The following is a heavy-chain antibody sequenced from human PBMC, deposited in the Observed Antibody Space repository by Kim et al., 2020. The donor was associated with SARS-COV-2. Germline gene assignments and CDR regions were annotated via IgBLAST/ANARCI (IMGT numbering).Heavy chain of an antibody. D-gene: IGHD3-9*01. Sequence: GGSLRLSCAASGFTFGDYAMHWVRQAPGKGLEWVSGISWNSGSIGYADSVKGRFTISRDNAKNSLYLQMNSLGAEDTALYYCAKDIYDILTGSSFDYRGQGTLVTVSS. J-gene: IGHJ4*02. CDR3: AKDIYDILTGSSFDY. CDR2: ISWNSGSI. V-gene: IGHV3-9*01. CDR1: GFTFGDYA.